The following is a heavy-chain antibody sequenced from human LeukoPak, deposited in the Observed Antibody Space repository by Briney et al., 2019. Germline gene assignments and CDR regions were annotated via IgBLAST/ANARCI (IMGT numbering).Heavy chain of an antibody. J-gene: IGHJ4*02. V-gene: IGHV4-39*01. D-gene: IGHD6-25*01. CDR2: TYFGGNT. CDR3: AAAFDY. CDR1: GGSISSSSYY. Sequence: PSETLSLTCTVSGGSISSSSYYWGWIRQPPGKGLEWIGNTYFGGNTYFNPSLKSRVTISVDTSKNQFSLELNSVTAADTAVYYCAAAFDYWGQGTLVTVSS.